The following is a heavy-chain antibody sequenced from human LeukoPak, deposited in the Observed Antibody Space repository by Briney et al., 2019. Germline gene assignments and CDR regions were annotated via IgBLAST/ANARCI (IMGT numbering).Heavy chain of an antibody. CDR1: GFIFSDYW. V-gene: IGHV3-21*01. CDR2: ISTSSSYI. D-gene: IGHD2-2*01. CDR3: ARRVLGSSTSHGLDY. Sequence: GGSLRLSCEPSGFIFSDYWMTWVRQAPGKGLEWVSFISTSSSYIYYADSVQGRFTISRDTAKNSLYLQMNSLRGEDTAVYYCARRVLGSSTSHGLDYWGQGTLVSVSS. J-gene: IGHJ4*02.